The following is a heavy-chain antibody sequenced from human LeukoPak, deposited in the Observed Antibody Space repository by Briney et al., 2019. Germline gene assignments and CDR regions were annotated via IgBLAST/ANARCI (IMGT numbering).Heavy chain of an antibody. J-gene: IGHJ5*02. D-gene: IGHD4-11*01. Sequence: SETLSLTCNVSGDSISSYYWSWIRQPPGKGLEWIGYIYCSGSTNYNPTLKSRVTISVDTSENQFSLKLSCVRAADTAVYYCARIDCSSGGGWFDPWGQGTLVTVSS. V-gene: IGHV4-59*08. CDR3: ARIDCSSGGGWFDP. CDR1: GDSISSYY. CDR2: IYCSGST.